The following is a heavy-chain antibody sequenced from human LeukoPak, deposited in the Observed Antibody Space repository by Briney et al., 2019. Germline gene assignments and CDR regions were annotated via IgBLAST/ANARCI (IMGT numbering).Heavy chain of an antibody. CDR3: ARDRPRYSSSWYGGDY. CDR2: ISAYNGNT. D-gene: IGHD6-13*01. V-gene: IGHV1-18*01. Sequence: ASVKVSCKASGYTFTSYGISWVRQAPGQGLEWMGWISAYNGNTNYAQKLQGRVTMTTDTSTSTAYMELRSLRSDDTAVYYCARDRPRYSSSWYGGDYWGQGTLVTVSS. J-gene: IGHJ4*02. CDR1: GYTFTSYG.